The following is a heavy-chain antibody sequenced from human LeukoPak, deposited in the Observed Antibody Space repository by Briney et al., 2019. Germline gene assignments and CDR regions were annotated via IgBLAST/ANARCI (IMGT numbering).Heavy chain of an antibody. CDR1: GFTFSSYN. V-gene: IGHV3-48*01. CDR2: ISSSSSTI. CDR3: ARGSDYGDEEYNWFDP. D-gene: IGHD4-17*01. J-gene: IGHJ5*02. Sequence: PGGSLRLSCAASGFTFSSYNMTWVRQAPGKGLEWVSYISSSSSTIYYADSVKGRFTISRDNAKNSLYLQMNSLRAEDTAVYYCARGSDYGDEEYNWFDPWGQGTLVTVSS.